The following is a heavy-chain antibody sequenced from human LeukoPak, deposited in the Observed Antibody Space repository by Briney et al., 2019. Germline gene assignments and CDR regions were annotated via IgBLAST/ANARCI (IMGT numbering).Heavy chain of an antibody. CDR1: GFTFSSYA. J-gene: IGHJ3*02. V-gene: IGHV3-30-3*01. CDR3: ARARSVVTPSGDAFDI. Sequence: QPGGSLRLSCAASGFTFSSYAMHWVRQAPGKGLEWVAVISYDGSNKYYADSVKGRFTISRDNSKNTLYLQMNSLRAEDTAVYYCARARSVVTPSGDAFDIWGQGTMVTVSS. CDR2: ISYDGSNK. D-gene: IGHD2-21*02.